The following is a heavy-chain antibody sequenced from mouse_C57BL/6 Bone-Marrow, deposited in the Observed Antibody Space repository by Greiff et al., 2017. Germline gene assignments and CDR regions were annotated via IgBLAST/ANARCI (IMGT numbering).Heavy chain of an antibody. D-gene: IGHD1-1*01. Sequence: LVESGPELVKPGASGKLSCKASGYTFTSYDINWVKQRPGQGLEWIGWIYPRDGSTKYNEKFKGKATLTVDTSSSTAYMELHSLTSEDSAVYFCARIEFDCSSGDWYFDVWGTGTTVTVSS. CDR3: ARIEFDCSSGDWYFDV. CDR1: GYTFTSYD. CDR2: IYPRDGST. V-gene: IGHV1-85*01. J-gene: IGHJ1*03.